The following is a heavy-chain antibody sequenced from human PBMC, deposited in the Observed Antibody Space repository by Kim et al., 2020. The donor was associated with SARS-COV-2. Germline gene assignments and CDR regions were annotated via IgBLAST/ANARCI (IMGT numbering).Heavy chain of an antibody. D-gene: IGHD2-21*01. Sequence: GGSLRLSCAASGFIFSTYGMHWVRQAPSKGLEWVAVISKDGSSQYYADSVKGRFTISRDNSKNALYLQMSSLRVEDTAVYYCAKLWNYFDSWGQGTLVTV. CDR3: AKLWNYFDS. J-gene: IGHJ4*02. CDR1: GFIFSTYG. CDR2: ISKDGSSQ. V-gene: IGHV3-30*18.